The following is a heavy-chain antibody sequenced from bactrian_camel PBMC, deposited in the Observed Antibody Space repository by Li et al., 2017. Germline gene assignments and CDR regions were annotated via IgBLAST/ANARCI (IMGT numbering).Heavy chain of an antibody. J-gene: IGHJ4*01. V-gene: IGHV3S26*01. CDR3: ATPGTRWYMPGSGAYNF. Sequence: HVQLVESGGGSVQAGESLTLSCSASGFTDPSYCMGWFRQAPGKQREGVAAIDTDGSTSYADSVKGQFTVSQDYAKTLISLQMDSLVPEDTALYYCATPGTRWYMPGSGAYNFWGQGTQVTVS. D-gene: IGHD6*01. CDR1: GFTDPSYC. CDR2: IDTDGST.